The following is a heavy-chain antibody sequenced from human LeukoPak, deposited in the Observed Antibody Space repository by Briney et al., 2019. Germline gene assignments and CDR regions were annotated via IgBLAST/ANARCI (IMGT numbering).Heavy chain of an antibody. CDR3: ARAVYYYDSSGYYYFDY. CDR2: MNPNSGNT. Sequence: ASVKVSCKAPGYTFTSYDINWVRQATGQGLEWMGWMNPNSGNTGYAQKFQGRVTITRNTSISTAYMELSSLRSEDTAVYCCARAVYYYDSSGYYYFDYWGQGTLVTVSS. V-gene: IGHV1-8*03. CDR1: GYTFTSYD. J-gene: IGHJ4*02. D-gene: IGHD3-22*01.